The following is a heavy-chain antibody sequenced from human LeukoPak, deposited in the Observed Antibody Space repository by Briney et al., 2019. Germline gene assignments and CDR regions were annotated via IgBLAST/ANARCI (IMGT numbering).Heavy chain of an antibody. CDR1: GGSIGSSTYY. D-gene: IGHD6-6*01. CDR2: IYYSGST. CDR3: ARPNHSSSSLDY. V-gene: IGHV4-39*02. Sequence: TSETLSLTCTVSGGSIGSSTYYWGWIRQPPGKGLEWIGSIYYSGSTYYNPSLKSRVTISVDTSKNHFSLKLSSVTAADTAVYYCARPNHSSSSLDYWGQGTLVTVSS. J-gene: IGHJ4*02.